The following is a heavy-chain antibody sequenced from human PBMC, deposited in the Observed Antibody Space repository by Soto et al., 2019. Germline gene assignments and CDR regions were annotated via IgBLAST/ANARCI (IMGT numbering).Heavy chain of an antibody. V-gene: IGHV4-34*01. Sequence: SETLSLTCAVYGGSFSGYYWSWIRQPPGKGLEWIGEINHSGSTNYNPSLKSRVTISVDTSKNQFYLKLRSVTAADTAVYYCDRPFPHSSSRVNGLNWCDTWGYGTFVNVS. CDR1: GGSFSGYY. J-gene: IGHJ5*01. D-gene: IGHD6-13*01. CDR3: DRPFPHSSSRVNGLNWCDT. CDR2: INHSGST.